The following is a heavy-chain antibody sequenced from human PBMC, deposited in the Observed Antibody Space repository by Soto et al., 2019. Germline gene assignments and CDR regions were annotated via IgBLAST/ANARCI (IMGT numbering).Heavy chain of an antibody. V-gene: IGHV4-59*01. D-gene: IGHD3-22*01. CDR3: ARGRRYYYDNTGPFYFEH. Sequence: PSETVSLTCTVSCGSISNYYWSWIRQPPGNELEWIAYIYYNGITNYNPSLKSRVTISVDTSKNQFSLTLTSVTAADTAVYYCARGRRYYYDNTGPFYFEHWGQGTLVTVSS. CDR1: CGSISNYY. CDR2: IYYNGIT. J-gene: IGHJ4*02.